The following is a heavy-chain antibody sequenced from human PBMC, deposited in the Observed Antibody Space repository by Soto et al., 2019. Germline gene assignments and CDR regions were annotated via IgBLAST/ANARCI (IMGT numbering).Heavy chain of an antibody. CDR2: ISFDGSTK. D-gene: IGHD2-2*01. CDR3: ARSPGYCSTTRCYGRDFAMDV. Sequence: QVQLVEFGGGVVQPGRSLRLSCAASRFTFSNYAMHWVRQAPGKGLQWVALISFDGSTKYYADSVKGRFTISRDNSKNTMYLQRNSLRAEDTAVYYCARSPGYCSTTRCYGRDFAMDVWGQGTTVTVSS. V-gene: IGHV3-30-3*01. CDR1: RFTFSNYA. J-gene: IGHJ6*02.